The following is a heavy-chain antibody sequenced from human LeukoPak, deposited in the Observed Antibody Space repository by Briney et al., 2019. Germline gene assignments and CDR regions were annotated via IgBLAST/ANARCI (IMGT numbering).Heavy chain of an antibody. Sequence: PSETLSLTCTISGGSISSYYWTWVRQPPGKGLEWIGSIYYSGSTYYNPSLKSRVAISVDTSKNQFSLKLSSVTAADTAVYYCARLNWNYADYWGQGTLVTVSS. CDR3: ARLNWNYADY. J-gene: IGHJ4*02. D-gene: IGHD1-1*01. V-gene: IGHV4-59*05. CDR1: GGSISSYY. CDR2: IYYSGST.